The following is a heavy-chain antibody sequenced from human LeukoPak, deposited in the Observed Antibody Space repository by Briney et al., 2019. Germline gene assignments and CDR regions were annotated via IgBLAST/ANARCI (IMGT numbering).Heavy chain of an antibody. Sequence: GGSLRLSCAASGFTFSSYGMHWVRQAPGKGLEWVAVIWYDGSNKYYADSVKGRFTISRDNSKNTLYLQMNSLRAEDTAVYYCAKDHYYDSSSYYYPQNGYFDYWGQGTLVTVSS. CDR3: AKDHYYDSSSYYYPQNGYFDY. V-gene: IGHV3-33*06. J-gene: IGHJ4*02. D-gene: IGHD3-22*01. CDR2: IWYDGSNK. CDR1: GFTFSSYG.